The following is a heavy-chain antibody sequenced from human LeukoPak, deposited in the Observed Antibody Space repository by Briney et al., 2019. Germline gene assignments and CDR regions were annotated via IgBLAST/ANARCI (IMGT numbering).Heavy chain of an antibody. D-gene: IGHD6-19*01. CDR2: MNPNSGNT. CDR1: GYSFSSHD. CDR3: ARVYSSGWYYHYYYYMDV. J-gene: IGHJ6*03. Sequence: ASVKVSCKASGYSFSSHDTNWVRQATGQGLEWMGWMNPNSGNTGYAQKFQGRVTMTRNTSISTAYMELSSLRSEDTAVYYCARVYSSGWYYHYYYYMDVWGKGTTVTVSS. V-gene: IGHV1-8*01.